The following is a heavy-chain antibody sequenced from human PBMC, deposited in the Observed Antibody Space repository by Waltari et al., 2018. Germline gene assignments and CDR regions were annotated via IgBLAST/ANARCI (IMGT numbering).Heavy chain of an antibody. D-gene: IGHD4-17*01. CDR2: IFHTGST. J-gene: IGHJ5*02. Sequence: QLQLQESGPGLVKPSETLSLTCSVSGEYITTRLDYWAWIRQPPGKGLEWIGSIFHTGSTSYNPSLKSRVTMSVDTSKNQFFLTLNSVTAADTAIYYCARRHGDFSIKSFDPWGQGTLVTVSS. CDR1: GEYITTRLDY. CDR3: ARRHGDFSIKSFDP. V-gene: IGHV4-39*01.